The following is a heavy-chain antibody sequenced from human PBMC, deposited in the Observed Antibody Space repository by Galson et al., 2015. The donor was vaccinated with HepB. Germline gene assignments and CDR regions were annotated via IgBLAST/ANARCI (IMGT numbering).Heavy chain of an antibody. CDR2: IFPSDSYT. CDR1: GYSFTNYW. D-gene: IGHD2-2*01. V-gene: IGHV5-10-1*01. CDR3: ARGPRYCSSTSCQIDYSYYSGLDV. Sequence: QSGAEVKKPGESLRISCRASGYSFTNYWITWVRQMPGKGLEWMGRIFPSDSYTTYSPSFQGNVTISAEKSISTAYLQWSSLKASDTAMYYCARGPRYCSSTSCQIDYSYYSGLDVWGQGTTVTVSS. J-gene: IGHJ6*02.